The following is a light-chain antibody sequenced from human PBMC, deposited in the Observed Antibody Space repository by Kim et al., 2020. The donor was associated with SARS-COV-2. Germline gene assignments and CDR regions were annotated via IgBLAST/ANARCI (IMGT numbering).Light chain of an antibody. CDR2: GKN. CDR1: TLRNYD. CDR3: NSRESSGNRVV. J-gene: IGLJ2*01. Sequence: LGQTVRITCQGDTLRNYDASWYQQKPGQAPILVIYGKNNRPSGIPDRFSGSSSGNTASLTITGVQAEDEADFYCNSRESSGNRVVFGGGTQLTVL. V-gene: IGLV3-19*01.